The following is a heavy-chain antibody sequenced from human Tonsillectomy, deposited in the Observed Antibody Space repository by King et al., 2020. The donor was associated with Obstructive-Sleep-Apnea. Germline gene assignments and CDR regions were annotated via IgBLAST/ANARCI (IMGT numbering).Heavy chain of an antibody. D-gene: IGHD6-19*01. CDR3: ARAGIAVAGTGEGY. CDR1: GFTFRCYA. CDR2: ISYDGSNK. Sequence: VQLVESGGGVVQPGRSLRLSCAASGFTFRCYAMHWVRPAPGKGLEWVAVISYDGSNKYYADSVKGRFTISRDNSKNTLYLQMNSLRAEDTAVYYCARAGIAVAGTGEGYWGQGTLVTVSS. J-gene: IGHJ4*02. V-gene: IGHV3-30*04.